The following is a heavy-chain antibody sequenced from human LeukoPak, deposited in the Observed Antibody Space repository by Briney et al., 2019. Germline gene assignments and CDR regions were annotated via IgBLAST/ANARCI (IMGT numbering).Heavy chain of an antibody. V-gene: IGHV4-39*01. CDR2: IYDSGST. CDR3: ARSTGGYYGSGSYENWFDP. J-gene: IGHJ5*02. Sequence: SETLSLTCTVSGGSIRSSYYYWGWIRQPPGKGLEWIGSIYDSGSTYYNPSLKSRVTISVDTSKNQFSLKLSSVTAADTAVYYCARSTGGYYGSGSYENWFDPWGQGTLVTVSS. D-gene: IGHD3-10*01. CDR1: GGSIRSSYYY.